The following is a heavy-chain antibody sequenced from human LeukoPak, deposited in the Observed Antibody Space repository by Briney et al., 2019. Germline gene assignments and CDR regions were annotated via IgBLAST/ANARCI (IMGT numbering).Heavy chain of an antibody. V-gene: IGHV3-23*01. J-gene: IGHJ4*02. CDR3: AKDYGNYSSGFNY. CDR2: VSHSGART. Sequence: GGSLRLSCETSGFSFNTYAMSWVRQTPGKGLEGVAGVSHSGARTYYADSVKGRFAISRDSSKKTVYLQMNGLSAEDTAVYYCAKDYGNYSSGFNYWGQATLVIVSS. CDR1: GFSFNTYA. D-gene: IGHD3-22*01.